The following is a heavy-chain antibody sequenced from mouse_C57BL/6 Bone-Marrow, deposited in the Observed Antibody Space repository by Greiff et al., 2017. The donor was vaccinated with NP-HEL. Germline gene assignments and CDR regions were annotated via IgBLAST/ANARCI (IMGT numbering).Heavy chain of an antibody. CDR2: ILPGSGST. CDR1: GYTFTGYW. V-gene: IGHV1-9*01. D-gene: IGHD1-1*01. Sequence: VHLVESGAELMKPGASVKLSCKATGYTFTGYWIEWVKQRPGHGLEWIGEILPGSGSTNYNEKFKGKATFTADTSSNTAYMQLSSLTTEDSAIYYCASPIYYYGSRGYFDVWGTGTTVTVSS. CDR3: ASPIYYYGSRGYFDV. J-gene: IGHJ1*03.